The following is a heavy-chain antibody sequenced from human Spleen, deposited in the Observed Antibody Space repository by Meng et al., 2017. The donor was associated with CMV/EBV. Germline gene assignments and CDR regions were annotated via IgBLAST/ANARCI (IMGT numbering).Heavy chain of an antibody. Sequence: GGSLRLSCDVSGASVSSRSHYWGWIRQPPGKNLEWVSNIYNGDSSTYYADSVKGRFTISRDNAKNSLYLQMNSLRAEDTALYYCAKGHYCSSTTCDGFRWFDPWGQGTRVTVSS. CDR2: IYNGDSST. J-gene: IGHJ5*02. D-gene: IGHD2-2*01. V-gene: IGHV3-23*03. CDR3: AKGHYCSSTTCDGFRWFDP. CDR1: GASVSS.